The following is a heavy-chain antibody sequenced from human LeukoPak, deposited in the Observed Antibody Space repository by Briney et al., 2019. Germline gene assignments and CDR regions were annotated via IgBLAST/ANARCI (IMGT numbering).Heavy chain of an antibody. CDR1: GYTLTELS. Sequence: ASVKVSCKVSGYTLTELSMHWVRQAPGKGLEWMGGFDPEDGETIYAQKFQGRVTMTEDTSTDTAYMELSSLRSEDTAVYYRATSIVLGSYRYRLDYWGQGTLVTVSS. D-gene: IGHD3-16*02. V-gene: IGHV1-24*01. J-gene: IGHJ4*02. CDR3: ATSIVLGSYRYRLDY. CDR2: FDPEDGET.